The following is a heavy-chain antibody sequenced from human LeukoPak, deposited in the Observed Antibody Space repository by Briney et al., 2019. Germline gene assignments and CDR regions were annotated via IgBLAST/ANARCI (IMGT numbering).Heavy chain of an antibody. J-gene: IGHJ4*02. D-gene: IGHD1-26*01. CDR2: ISSSGSTI. V-gene: IGHV3-48*03. Sequence: GGSLRLSCAASGFTFSSYEMNWVRQAPGKGLEWASYISSSGSTIYYADSVKGRFTISRDNAKNSLYLQMNSLRAEDTAVYYCAKGDTTWELPHDYWGQGTLVTVSS. CDR1: GFTFSSYE. CDR3: AKGDTTWELPHDY.